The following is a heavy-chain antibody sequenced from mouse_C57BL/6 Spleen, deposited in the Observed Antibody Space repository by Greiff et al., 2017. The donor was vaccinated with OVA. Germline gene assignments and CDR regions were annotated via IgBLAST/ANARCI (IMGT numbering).Heavy chain of an antibody. D-gene: IGHD1-1*01. Sequence: QVQLQQPGAELVRPGSSVKLSCKASGYTFTSSWMHWVKQRPIQGLEWIGNIDPSDSETHYNQKFKDKATLTVDKSYSTAYMQLSSLTSEDSAVYYCARGGLLRTWFAYWGQGTLVTVSA. V-gene: IGHV1-52*01. J-gene: IGHJ3*01. CDR3: ARGGLLRTWFAY. CDR1: GYTFTSSW. CDR2: IDPSDSET.